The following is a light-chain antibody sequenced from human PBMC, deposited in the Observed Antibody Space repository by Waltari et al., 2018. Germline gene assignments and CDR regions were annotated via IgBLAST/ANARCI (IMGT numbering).Light chain of an antibody. V-gene: IGLV2-14*01. J-gene: IGLJ2*01. CDR3: SSYTSSSTLDV. CDR1: ISDVGGYTY. CDR2: EVS. Sequence: QSALTQPASVSGSPGQSITISGTGTISDVGGYTYVSWYQQHPGKAPKLMIYEVSTRPSGVSNRFSGSKSGNTASLTISGLQAEDEADYYCSSYTSSSTLDVFGGGTKLTVL.